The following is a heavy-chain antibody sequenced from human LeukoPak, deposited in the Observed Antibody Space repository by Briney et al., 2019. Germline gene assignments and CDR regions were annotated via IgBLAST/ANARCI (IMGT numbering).Heavy chain of an antibody. CDR1: GGSISSGDYY. CDR2: IYYSGST. V-gene: IGHV4-30-4*01. D-gene: IGHD3-3*01. J-gene: IGHJ5*02. CDR3: VRGKPDWPGIPSGYSALVWFDP. Sequence: PSETLSLTCTVSGGSISSGDYYWSWIRQPPGKGLEWIGYIYYSGSTYYNPSLKSRVTISVDTSKNQFSLKLSSVTAADTAVYYCVRGKPDWPGIPSGYSALVWFDPWGQGTLVTVSS.